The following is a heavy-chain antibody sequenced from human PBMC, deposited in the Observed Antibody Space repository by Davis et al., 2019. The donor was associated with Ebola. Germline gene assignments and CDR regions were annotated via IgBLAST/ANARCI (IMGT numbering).Heavy chain of an antibody. J-gene: IGHJ6*03. Sequence: SETLSLTCAVYGGSFSGYYWSWIRQPPGKGLEWIGEINHSGSTNYNPSLKSRVTISVDTSKNQFSLKLSSVTAADTAVYYCAREELVVVPAAIAPYYYYYMDVWGKGTTVTVSS. V-gene: IGHV4-34*01. D-gene: IGHD2-2*02. CDR3: AREELVVVPAAIAPYYYYYMDV. CDR2: INHSGST. CDR1: GGSFSGYY.